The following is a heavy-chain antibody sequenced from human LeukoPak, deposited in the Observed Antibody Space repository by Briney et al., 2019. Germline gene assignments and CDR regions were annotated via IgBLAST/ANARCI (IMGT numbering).Heavy chain of an antibody. CDR2: IYYSGST. Sequence: SETLSLTCTVSGGSISSYYWSWIRQPPGKGLEWIGYIYYSGSTNYNPSLKSRVTISVDTSKNQFSLKLSSVTAADTAVYYCARLGGRMITFGGVIGPSWFDPWGQGTLVTVSS. V-gene: IGHV4-59*08. CDR1: GGSISSYY. J-gene: IGHJ5*02. CDR3: ARLGGRMITFGGVIGPSWFDP. D-gene: IGHD3-16*02.